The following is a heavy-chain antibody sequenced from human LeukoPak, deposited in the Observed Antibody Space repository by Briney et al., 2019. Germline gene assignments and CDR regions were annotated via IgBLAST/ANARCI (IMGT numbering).Heavy chain of an antibody. V-gene: IGHV4-59*01. CDR2: IYYSGST. D-gene: IGHD5-24*01. CDR3: ARAREMATILDY. J-gene: IGHJ4*02. Sequence: PSETLSLTCTVSGGSISSYYWSWIRQPPGKGLEWIGYIYYSGSTNYNPSLKSRVTISVDTSKNQFSLKLSSVTAADTAVYYCARAREMATILDYWGQGTLVTVSS. CDR1: GGSISSYY.